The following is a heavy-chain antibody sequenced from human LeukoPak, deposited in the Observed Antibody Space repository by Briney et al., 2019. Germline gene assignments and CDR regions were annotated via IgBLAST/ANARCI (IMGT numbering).Heavy chain of an antibody. V-gene: IGHV1-18*01. CDR2: ISTYNGHT. Sequence: ASVKVSCKASGYTFTSYGISWLRQAPGQGLEWMGWISTYNGHTNYAQKLQGRVTMTTDTSTSTAYMELRDLRSDDTAVYYCARGGRWELPRPYAFDIWGQGTMVTVSS. CDR3: ARGGRWELPRPYAFDI. CDR1: GYTFTSYG. D-gene: IGHD1-26*01. J-gene: IGHJ3*02.